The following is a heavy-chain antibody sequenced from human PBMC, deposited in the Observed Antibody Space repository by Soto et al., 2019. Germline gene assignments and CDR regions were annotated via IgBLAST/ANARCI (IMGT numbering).Heavy chain of an antibody. V-gene: IGHV1-2*02. D-gene: IGHD5-12*01. CDR2: INPNSGGT. J-gene: IGHJ3*02. CDR1: GYTLTGYY. CDR3: ARGPVEMATICAFGI. Sequence: ASVKVSCKASGYTLTGYYMHWVRQAPGQGLEWMGWINPNSGGTNYAQKFQGRVTMTRDTSISTAYMELSRLRSDDTAVYYCARGPVEMATICAFGIWGQGTMVTVSS.